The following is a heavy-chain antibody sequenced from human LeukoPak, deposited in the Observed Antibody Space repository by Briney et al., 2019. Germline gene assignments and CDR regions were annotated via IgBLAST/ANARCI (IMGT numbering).Heavy chain of an antibody. V-gene: IGHV3-21*04. D-gene: IGHD1-26*01. CDR3: AREGRVGATPNLDFDY. Sequence: GGSLRLSCAAYGFTFSSYSMNWVRQAPGKGLEWVSSISSSSSYIYYADSVKGRFTISRDNAKNSLYLQMNSLRAEDTAVYYCAREGRVGATPNLDFDYWGQGTLVTVSS. CDR1: GFTFSSYS. J-gene: IGHJ4*02. CDR2: ISSSSSYI.